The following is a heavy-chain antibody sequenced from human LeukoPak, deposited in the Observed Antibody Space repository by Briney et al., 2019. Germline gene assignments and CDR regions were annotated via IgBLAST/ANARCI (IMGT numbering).Heavy chain of an antibody. CDR3: AREWRLRSSSFRYYYYYMDV. Sequence: GASVKVSCKASGGTFSSYAISWVRQAPGQGLEWMGGIIPNSGGTNYAQKFQGRVTMTRDTSISTAYMELSRLRSDDTAVYYCAREWRLRSSSFRYYYYYMDVWGKGTTVTVSS. V-gene: IGHV1-2*02. J-gene: IGHJ6*03. D-gene: IGHD6-6*01. CDR2: IIPNSGGT. CDR1: GGTFSSYA.